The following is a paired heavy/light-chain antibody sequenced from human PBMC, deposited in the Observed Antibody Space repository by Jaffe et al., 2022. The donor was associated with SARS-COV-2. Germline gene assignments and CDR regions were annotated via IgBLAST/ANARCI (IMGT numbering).Light chain of an antibody. CDR2: GAS. CDR3: QQYNNWPPART. V-gene: IGKV3-15*01. CDR1: QSVSSN. J-gene: IGKJ2*01. Sequence: EIVMTQSPATLSVSPGERATLSCRASQSVSSNLAWYQQKPGQAPRLLIYGASTRATGIPARFSGSGSGTEFTLTISSLQSEDFAVYYCQQYNNWPPARTFGQGTKLEIK.
Heavy chain of an antibody. J-gene: IGHJ3*02. V-gene: IGHV4-39*01. CDR1: GGSISSSSYY. CDR2: IYYSGST. D-gene: IGHD3-22*01. CDR3: ARIRDTYYYDSSDLSSAFDI. Sequence: QLQLQESGPGLVKPSETLSLTCTVSGGSISSSSYYWGWIRQPPGKGLEWIGSIYYSGSTYYNPSLKSRVTISVDTSKNQFSLKLSSVTAADTAVYYCARIRDTYYYDSSDLSSAFDIWGQGTMVTVSS.